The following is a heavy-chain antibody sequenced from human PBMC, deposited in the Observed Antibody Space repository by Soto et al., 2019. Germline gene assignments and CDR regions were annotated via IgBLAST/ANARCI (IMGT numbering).Heavy chain of an antibody. Sequence: SETLSLTCAVYGGSFSSYYWSWIRQPPGKGLEWIGEINHSGSTNYNPSLKSRVTISVDTSKNQFSLKLSSVTAADTAVYYCARHLLWFGELINYYYYGMDVWGQGTTVTVSS. J-gene: IGHJ6*02. D-gene: IGHD3-10*01. CDR2: INHSGST. V-gene: IGHV4-34*01. CDR1: GGSFSSYY. CDR3: ARHLLWFGELINYYYYGMDV.